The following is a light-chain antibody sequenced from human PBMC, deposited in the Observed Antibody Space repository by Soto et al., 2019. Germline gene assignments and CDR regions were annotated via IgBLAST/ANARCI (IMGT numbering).Light chain of an antibody. V-gene: IGKV3-20*01. CDR2: DAS. CDR3: QQYGSSRT. Sequence: EIVLTQSPATLSLSPGESATLSCRATRSVSSYLAWYQQKPGQPPRLLIYDASSRPTDIPARFSGSGSGTDFTLTISRLEPEDFAVYYCQQYGSSRTFGQGTKVDIK. CDR1: RSVSSY. J-gene: IGKJ1*01.